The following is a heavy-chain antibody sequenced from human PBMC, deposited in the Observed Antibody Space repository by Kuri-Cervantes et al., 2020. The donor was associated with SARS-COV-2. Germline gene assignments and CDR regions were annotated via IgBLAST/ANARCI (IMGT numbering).Heavy chain of an antibody. CDR2: IYTSGST. Sequence: ESLKISCTVSGGSISSYYWSWIRQPAGKGLEWIGRIYTSGSTNYNPSLKSRVTISVDTSKNQFSLKLSSVTAADTAVYYCARSGNYDFWSGYYDPQHYYYYMDVWGKGTTVTVSS. CDR1: GGSISSYY. CDR3: ARSGNYDFWSGYYDPQHYYYYMDV. J-gene: IGHJ6*03. D-gene: IGHD3-3*01. V-gene: IGHV4-4*07.